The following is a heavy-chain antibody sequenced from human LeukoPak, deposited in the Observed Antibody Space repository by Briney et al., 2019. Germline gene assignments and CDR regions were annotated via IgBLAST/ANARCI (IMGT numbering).Heavy chain of an antibody. J-gene: IGHJ6*02. D-gene: IGHD2-15*01. Sequence: ASVKVSCKASGYTFTSYGISWVRQAPGQGLEWMGWISAYNGNTNYAQKLQGRVTMTTDTSTSTAYMELRSLRSDDTAVYYCARDWGPGYCSGGSCYRGKGTYGMDVWGQGTTVTVSS. CDR2: ISAYNGNT. CDR1: GYTFTSYG. V-gene: IGHV1-18*01. CDR3: ARDWGPGYCSGGSCYRGKGTYGMDV.